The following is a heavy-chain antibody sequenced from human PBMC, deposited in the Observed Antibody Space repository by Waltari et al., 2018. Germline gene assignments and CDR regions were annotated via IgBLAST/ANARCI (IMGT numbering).Heavy chain of an antibody. CDR3: ARGGWGFYLDD. CDR2: ISSSGSYT. D-gene: IGHD7-27*01. V-gene: IGHV3-21*02. J-gene: IGHJ4*02. Sequence: EVLLVESGGGLVKPGGSLSLSGAASGFTSRSYSMNWVRQAPGKGVEWVSSISSSGSYTHYVDSVKGRFTISRDNAKNSLYLQMNTLRAEDTAVYYCARGGWGFYLDDWGQGTLVTSSS. CDR1: GFTSRSYS.